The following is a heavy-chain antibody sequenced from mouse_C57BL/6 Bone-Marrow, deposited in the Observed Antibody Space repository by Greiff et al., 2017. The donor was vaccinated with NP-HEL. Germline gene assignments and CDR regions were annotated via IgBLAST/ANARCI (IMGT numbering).Heavy chain of an antibody. J-gene: IGHJ3*01. D-gene: IGHD2-4*01. CDR3: ARKREGYDYDEGFAY. Sequence: QVQLQQSGPGLVQPSQSLSITCTVSGFSLTSYGVHWVRQSPGKGLEWLGVIWSGGSTDYNAAFISRLSISKDNSKSQVFFKMNSLQADDTAIYYCARKREGYDYDEGFAYWGQGTLVTVSA. V-gene: IGHV2-2*01. CDR2: IWSGGST. CDR1: GFSLTSYG.